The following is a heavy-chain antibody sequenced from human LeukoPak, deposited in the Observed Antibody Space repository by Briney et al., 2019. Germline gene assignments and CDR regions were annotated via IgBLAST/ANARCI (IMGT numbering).Heavy chain of an antibody. J-gene: IGHJ5*02. V-gene: IGHV3-23*01. CDR1: GFIFNNYG. Sequence: GGSLRLSCAASGFIFNNYGPIWVRQAPGKGLEWVSAISNDGGGTNYADFVKGRFTISRDNSKNTLFLQMNSLRAVDTALYYCAKGSSGYFVDLWGQGTLVTVSS. D-gene: IGHD3-22*01. CDR2: ISNDGGGT. CDR3: AKGSSGYFVDL.